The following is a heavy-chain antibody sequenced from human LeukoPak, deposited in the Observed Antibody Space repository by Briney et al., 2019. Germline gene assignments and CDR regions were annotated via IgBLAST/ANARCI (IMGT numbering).Heavy chain of an antibody. CDR1: GFTFSSYR. V-gene: IGHV3-21*01. J-gene: IGHJ4*02. D-gene: IGHD1-26*01. CDR3: ARDKFLDRGSPSAFDY. CDR2: ISSSSSYI. Sequence: KPGGSLRLSCAASGFTFSSYRMNWVRQAPGKGLEWVSSISSSSSYIDYADSAKGRFTISRDNAKNSLYLQMNSLRAEDTAVYYCARDKFLDRGSPSAFDYWGQGTLVTVSS.